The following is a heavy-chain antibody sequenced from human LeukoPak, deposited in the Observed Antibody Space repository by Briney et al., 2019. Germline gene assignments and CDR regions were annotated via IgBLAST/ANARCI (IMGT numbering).Heavy chain of an antibody. CDR1: GGSFSGYY. CDR3: ARRSRMIAARRLDY. D-gene: IGHD6-6*01. J-gene: IGHJ4*02. Sequence: SETLSLTCAVYGGSFSGYYWSWIRQPPGKGLEWIGEINHSGSTNYNPSLKSRVTTSVDTSKNQFSLKLSSVTAADTAVYYCARRSRMIAARRLDYWGQGTLVTVSS. CDR2: INHSGST. V-gene: IGHV4-34*01.